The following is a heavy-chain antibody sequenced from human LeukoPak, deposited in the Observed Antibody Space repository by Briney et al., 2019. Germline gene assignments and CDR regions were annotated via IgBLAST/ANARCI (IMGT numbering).Heavy chain of an antibody. D-gene: IGHD6-19*01. CDR1: GFSFGSSD. Sequence: LRLSCAASGFSFGSSDIHWVRQAPDKGLEWVAFISYDGSDKYYADSVKGRFTISRDNSKNTLYLQMNSLRAEDTAVYYCAKGELGWYDYWGQGTLVTVSS. CDR2: ISYDGSDK. CDR3: AKGELGWYDY. V-gene: IGHV3-30*18. J-gene: IGHJ4*02.